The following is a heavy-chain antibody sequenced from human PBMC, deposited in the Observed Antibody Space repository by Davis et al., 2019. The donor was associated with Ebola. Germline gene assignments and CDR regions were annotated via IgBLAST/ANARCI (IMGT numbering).Heavy chain of an antibody. CDR2: ISYDGSHK. CDR3: AKDLRGSSWYLDY. D-gene: IGHD6-13*01. CDR1: GFTFNNYG. Sequence: GESLKISCAASGFTFNNYGIHWVRQSPGKGLEWVAVISYDGSHKYYADSVKGRLTISRDNSRQTVYLQMSSLRADDTAVYYCAKDLRGSSWYLDYWGQGTLVTVFS. J-gene: IGHJ4*02. V-gene: IGHV3-30*18.